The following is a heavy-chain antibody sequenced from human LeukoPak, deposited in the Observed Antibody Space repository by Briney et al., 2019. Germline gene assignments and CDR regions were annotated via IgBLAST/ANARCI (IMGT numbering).Heavy chain of an antibody. Sequence: SETLSPTCIVSGGSISSSSYYWGWIRQPPGKGLEWIGSIYNSGNTYYNPSLKSRVTISVDTSKNQFSLKLSSVTAADTAVYYCARERYYYDSSSEGNYWGQGTLVTVSS. D-gene: IGHD3-22*01. CDR2: IYNSGNT. CDR3: ARERYYYDSSSEGNY. V-gene: IGHV4-39*01. J-gene: IGHJ4*02. CDR1: GGSISSSSYY.